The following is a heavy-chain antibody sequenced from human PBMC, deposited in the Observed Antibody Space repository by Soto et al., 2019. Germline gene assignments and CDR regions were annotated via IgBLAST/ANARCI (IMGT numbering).Heavy chain of an antibody. Sequence: QVQLQQWGAGLLKPSETLSLICAVYGGSLSGYSWSGIRQPPGKGLEWSGEINHSGSTNYNPSIKSRVTISVDTSKHQFSLKLSSVTAADTAVYYCARGPRYPCFDPWGQGTLVTVAS. CDR3: ARGPRYPCFDP. CDR1: GGSLSGYS. J-gene: IGHJ5*02. D-gene: IGHD1-26*01. CDR2: INHSGST. V-gene: IGHV4-34*01.